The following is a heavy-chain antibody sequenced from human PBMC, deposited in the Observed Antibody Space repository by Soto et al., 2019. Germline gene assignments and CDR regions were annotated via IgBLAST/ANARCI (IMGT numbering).Heavy chain of an antibody. CDR1: GGSISSGGYY. CDR2: IYYSGTT. CDR3: ARSPEATVTAFDY. J-gene: IGHJ4*02. Sequence: QVQLQESGPGLVKPSQTLSLTCTVSGGSISSGGYYWSWIRQHPGKGLEWIGYIYYSGTTYYNPSLKSRVTVSVDTAKNQFSLKLSSVTAADTAVYYCARSPEATVTAFDYWGQGTLVTVSS. V-gene: IGHV4-31*03. D-gene: IGHD4-17*01.